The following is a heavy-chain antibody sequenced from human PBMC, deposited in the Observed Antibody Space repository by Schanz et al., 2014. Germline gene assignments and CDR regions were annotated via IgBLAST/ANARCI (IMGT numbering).Heavy chain of an antibody. CDR2: ISGSGDSS. D-gene: IGHD3-22*01. J-gene: IGHJ4*02. Sequence: EVHLVESGGGLVQPGGSLRLSCAASGLTFSSYAMSWVRQAPGKGLEWVSAISGSGDSSFYADSVRGRFTISRDDSKNTLYLQMNSLRPEDTAVYYCAKEDRTHSSDYVYWGQGTLVTVSS. CDR3: AKEDRTHSSDYVY. V-gene: IGHV3-23*04. CDR1: GLTFSSYA.